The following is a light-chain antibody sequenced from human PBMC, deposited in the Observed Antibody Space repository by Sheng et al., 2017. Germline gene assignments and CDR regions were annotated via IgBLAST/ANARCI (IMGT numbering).Light chain of an antibody. J-gene: IGKJ4*01. CDR1: QSISSW. CDR2: KAS. CDR3: QHYDDYPLT. Sequence: DIQMTQSPSALSASVGDRVTITCRASQSISSWLAWYQQKPGKAPNLLIYKASTLETGVPSRFSGSGSGTEFTLTISSLQPDDFATYHCQHYDDYPLTFGGGTRVEIK. V-gene: IGKV1-5*03.